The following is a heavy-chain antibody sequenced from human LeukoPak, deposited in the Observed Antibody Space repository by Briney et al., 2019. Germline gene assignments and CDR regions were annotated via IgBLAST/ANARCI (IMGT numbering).Heavy chain of an antibody. CDR3: ARVSGYCSSTSCYDAFDI. V-gene: IGHV4-61*01. CDR2: IYYSGST. CDR1: GGSVSSGSYY. J-gene: IGHJ3*02. D-gene: IGHD2-2*01. Sequence: SETLSLTCTVSGGSVSSGSYYWSWIRQPPGKGLEWIGYIYYSGSTNYNPSLKSRVTISVDTSKNQFSLKLSSVTAADTAVYYCARVSGYCSSTSCYDAFDIWGQGTMVTVSS.